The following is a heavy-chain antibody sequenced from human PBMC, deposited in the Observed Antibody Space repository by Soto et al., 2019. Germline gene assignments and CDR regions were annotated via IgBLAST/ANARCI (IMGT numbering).Heavy chain of an antibody. D-gene: IGHD3-22*01. CDR2: IYYSGST. CDR3: ARGYYGSSGYSFDY. V-gene: IGHV4-59*01. Sequence: SEVLSLTCTVSGGSISTYYWPWVRQPPEKGLEYIGYIYYSGSTNYNPSLRSRVTISVDTSRNQFSLKLSSVTAADTAVYYCARGYYGSSGYSFDYWGQGTLVTVSS. J-gene: IGHJ4*02. CDR1: GGSISTYY.